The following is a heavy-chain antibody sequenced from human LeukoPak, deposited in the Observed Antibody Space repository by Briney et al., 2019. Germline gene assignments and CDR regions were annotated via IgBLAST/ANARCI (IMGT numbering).Heavy chain of an antibody. D-gene: IGHD6-13*01. CDR1: GFTFSSYG. Sequence: GGSLRLSCAASGFTFSSYGMHWVRQAPGKGLEWVAVIWYDGSNKYYADSVKGRFTISRDNSKNTLYLQMNSLRAEDTAVYYCARDRIAAAGTGFDHWGQGTLVTVSS. CDR3: ARDRIAAAGTGFDH. CDR2: IWYDGSNK. J-gene: IGHJ4*02. V-gene: IGHV3-33*01.